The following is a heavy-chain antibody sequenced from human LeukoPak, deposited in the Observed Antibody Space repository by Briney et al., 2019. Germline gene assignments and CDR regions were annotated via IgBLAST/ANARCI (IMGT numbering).Heavy chain of an antibody. D-gene: IGHD5-12*01. CDR3: ARDQLAYSGYDTLFDY. CDR2: TWYDGSNK. CDR1: GFTFSSYG. Sequence: GRSLRLSCAASGFTFSSYGMHWVRQAPGKGLEWVAATWYDGSNKYYADSVKGRFAISRDNSKNTLYLQLNSLRPEDTAVYYCARDQLAYSGYDTLFDYWGQGTLVTVSS. V-gene: IGHV3-33*01. J-gene: IGHJ4*02.